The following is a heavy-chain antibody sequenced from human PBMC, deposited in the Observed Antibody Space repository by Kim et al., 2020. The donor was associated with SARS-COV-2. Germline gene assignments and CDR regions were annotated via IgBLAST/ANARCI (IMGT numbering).Heavy chain of an antibody. CDR3: ARGGYYYAFDI. CDR1: GGSIRSYY. J-gene: IGHJ3*02. V-gene: IGHV4-59*08. D-gene: IGHD3-22*01. CDR2: IYYSGST. Sequence: SETLSLTCTVSGGSIRSYYWSWIRQPPGKGLEWIGYIYYSGSTNYNPSLKSRVTISVETSKNQFSLKLSSVTAADTAVYYCARGGYYYAFDIWGQGTMVTVSS.